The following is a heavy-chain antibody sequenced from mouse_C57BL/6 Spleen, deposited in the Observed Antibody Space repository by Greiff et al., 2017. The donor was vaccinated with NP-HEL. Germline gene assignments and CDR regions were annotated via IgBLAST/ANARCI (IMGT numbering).Heavy chain of an antibody. CDR3: ARRVYYGSSYGYFDV. V-gene: IGHV1-54*01. D-gene: IGHD1-1*01. Sequence: VKLMESGAELVRPGTSVKVSCKASGYAFTNYLIEWVKQRPGQGLEWIGVINPGSGGTNYNEKFKGKATLTADKSSSTAYMQLSSLTSEDSAVYFCARRVYYGSSYGYFDVWGTGTTVTVSS. J-gene: IGHJ1*03. CDR1: GYAFTNYL. CDR2: INPGSGGT.